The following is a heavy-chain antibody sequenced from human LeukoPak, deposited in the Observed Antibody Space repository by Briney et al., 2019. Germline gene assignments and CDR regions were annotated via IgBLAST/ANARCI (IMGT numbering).Heavy chain of an antibody. V-gene: IGHV3-23*01. CDR1: GFTFSNYA. D-gene: IGHD3-9*01. Sequence: ASLRLSCAASGFTFSNYAMSWVRQAPGKGLEWVSAITGSGGNTYYADSVKGRFTISRDNSKNTVFLQMNSLRAEDTAVYYCAKWGDYDVLTGYYVSDYWGQGTLVTVSS. J-gene: IGHJ4*02. CDR3: AKWGDYDVLTGYYVSDY. CDR2: ITGSGGNT.